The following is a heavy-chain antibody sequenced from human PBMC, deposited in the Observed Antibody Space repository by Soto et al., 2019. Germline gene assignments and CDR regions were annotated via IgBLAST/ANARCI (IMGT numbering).Heavy chain of an antibody. CDR1: GYTVTSYG. V-gene: IGHV1-18*04. D-gene: IGHD2-15*01. J-gene: IGHJ5*02. CDR3: ARVRDERYCSGRSCYYPYTWFDP. CDR2: ISAYNGNT. Sequence: ASVKVSCKASGYTVTSYGISWVRQAAGQGLEWMGWISAYNGNTNYTQKLQGRVTMTTDTSTSTAYMELRSLRSEDTAVYYCARVRDERYCSGRSCYYPYTWFDPWGQGTLVTVSS.